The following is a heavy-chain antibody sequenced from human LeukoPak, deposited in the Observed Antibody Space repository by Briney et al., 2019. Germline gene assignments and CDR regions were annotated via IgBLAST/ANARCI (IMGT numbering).Heavy chain of an antibody. Sequence: ASVKVSCKASGYTFTGYYMHWVRQAPGQGLEWMGWINPNSGGTNYAQKFQGRVTMTRDTSISTAYMELSRLRSDDTAVYYCATRDYSSSAGSYYYYYMDVWGKGITVTVSS. J-gene: IGHJ6*03. CDR3: ATRDYSSSAGSYYYYYMDV. V-gene: IGHV1-2*02. CDR1: GYTFTGYY. CDR2: INPNSGGT. D-gene: IGHD6-6*01.